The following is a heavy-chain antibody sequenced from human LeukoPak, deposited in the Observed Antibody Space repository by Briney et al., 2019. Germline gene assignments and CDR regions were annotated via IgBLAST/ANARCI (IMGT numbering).Heavy chain of an antibody. CDR2: IYTSGST. Sequence: SETLSLTCTVSGGSISSYYWSWIRQPAGKGLEWTGRIYTSGSTNYNPSLKSRVTMSVDTSKNQFSLKLSSVTAADTAVYYCARGPYLYSSSWYKGPDYFDYWGQGTLVTVSS. CDR1: GGSISSYY. J-gene: IGHJ4*02. D-gene: IGHD6-13*01. V-gene: IGHV4-4*07. CDR3: ARGPYLYSSSWYKGPDYFDY.